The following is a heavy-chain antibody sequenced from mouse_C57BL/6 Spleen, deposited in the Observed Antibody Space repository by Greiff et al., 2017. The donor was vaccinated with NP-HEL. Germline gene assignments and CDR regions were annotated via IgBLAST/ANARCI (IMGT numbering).Heavy chain of an antibody. J-gene: IGHJ4*01. CDR2: IDPSDSYT. CDR1: GYTFTSYW. CDR3: ASVGYGSSLGVRYAMDY. V-gene: IGHV1-69*01. Sequence: QVQLQQPGAELVMPGASVKLSCKASGYTFTSYWMHWVKQRPGQGLEWIGEIDPSDSYTNYNQKFKGKSTLTVDKSSSTAYMQLSSLTSEDSAVYYCASVGYGSSLGVRYAMDYWGQGTSVTVSS. D-gene: IGHD1-1*01.